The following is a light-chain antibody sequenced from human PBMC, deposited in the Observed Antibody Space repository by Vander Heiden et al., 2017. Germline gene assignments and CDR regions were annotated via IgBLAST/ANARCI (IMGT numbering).Light chain of an antibody. CDR1: QSISSW. J-gene: IGKJ1*01. V-gene: IGKV1-5*03. CDR2: KAS. CDR3: QQYNSYSRE. Sequence: DIQMTPSPSTLSASVGDRVTITCRASQSISSWLAWYQQKPGKAPKLLIYKASSLESGVPSRFSGSGSGTEFTLTISSLQPDDFATYYCQQYNSYSREFGQGTKVEIK.